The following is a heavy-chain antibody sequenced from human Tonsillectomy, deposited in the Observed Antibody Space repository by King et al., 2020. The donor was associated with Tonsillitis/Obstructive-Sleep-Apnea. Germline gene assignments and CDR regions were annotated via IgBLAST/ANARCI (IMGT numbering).Heavy chain of an antibody. D-gene: IGHD4-17*01. CDR3: ARESYGDYVY. CDR2: IYYSGST. V-gene: IGHV4-61*01. Sequence: QLQESGPGLVKPSETLFLTCSVSGGSVTDVNYYWSWIRQPPGKGLEWIGHIYYSGSTDYNPSLKSRVTISVDSTKKQFFLNLTSVTAADTAIYYCARESYGDYVYWGQGTLVTVSS. CDR1: GGSVTDVNYY. J-gene: IGHJ4*02.